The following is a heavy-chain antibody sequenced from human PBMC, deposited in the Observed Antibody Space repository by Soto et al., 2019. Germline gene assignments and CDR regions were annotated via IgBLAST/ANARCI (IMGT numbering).Heavy chain of an antibody. CDR2: INSDGSST. CDR1: GFTFSSYW. D-gene: IGHD1-26*01. Sequence: GGSLRLSCAASGFTFSSYWMHWVRQAPGKGLVWGSRINSDGSSTRYADSVKGRFTITRDNAKNTMYLQMNSLRAEDSAVYYGARKGWGARPFDYWGQGTLVTVSS. J-gene: IGHJ4*02. V-gene: IGHV3-74*01. CDR3: ARKGWGARPFDY.